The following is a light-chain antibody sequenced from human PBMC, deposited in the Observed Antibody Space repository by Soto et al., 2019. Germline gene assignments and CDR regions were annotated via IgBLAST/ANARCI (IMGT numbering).Light chain of an antibody. V-gene: IGKV1-27*01. CDR2: AAS. CDR1: QGISNY. CDR3: QKYTNAPRT. Sequence: DIQMTQSPSSLSASVGDTVTITCRASQGISNYLAWYQQKPGQVPNLLIYAASTLQSGVPSRFSGSGSGTDFTLTISSLRHEDVATYYCQKYTNAPRTFGQGTKVEI. J-gene: IGKJ1*01.